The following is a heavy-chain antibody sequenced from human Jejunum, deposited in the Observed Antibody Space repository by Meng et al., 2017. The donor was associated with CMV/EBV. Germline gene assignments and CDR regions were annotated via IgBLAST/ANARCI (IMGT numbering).Heavy chain of an antibody. CDR2: INHDGSHT. J-gene: IGHJ5*02. Sequence: YWMHWARQAPGKGPVWVSRINHDGSHTWYADSVKGRFTISKDKTKNTLYLQRNSLRVEDTAVYYCVREEGVVASRGNRFDPWGPGTLVTVSS. D-gene: IGHD3-3*01. CDR3: VREEGVVASRGNRFDP. V-gene: IGHV3-74*01. CDR1: YW.